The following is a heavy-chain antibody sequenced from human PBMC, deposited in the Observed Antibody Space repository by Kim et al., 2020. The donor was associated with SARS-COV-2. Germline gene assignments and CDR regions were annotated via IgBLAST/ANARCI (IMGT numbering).Heavy chain of an antibody. Sequence: ASVKVSCKASGYTFTSYDINWVRQATGQGLEWMGWMNPNSGNTGYAQKFQGRVTMTRNTSISTAYMELSSLRSEDTAVYYCARSLGDYVWGSYRPETPGDYWGQGTLVTVSS. V-gene: IGHV1-8*01. J-gene: IGHJ4*02. CDR1: GYTFTSYD. CDR2: MNPNSGNT. D-gene: IGHD3-16*02. CDR3: ARSLGDYVWGSYRPETPGDY.